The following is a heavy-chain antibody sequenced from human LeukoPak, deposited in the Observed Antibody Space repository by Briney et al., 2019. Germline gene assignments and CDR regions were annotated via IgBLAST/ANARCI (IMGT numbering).Heavy chain of an antibody. V-gene: IGHV4-59*01. D-gene: IGHD6-13*01. Sequence: PSETLSLTCTVSGGSISGYYWSWIRQPPGKGLEWIAYIYYSGSTNYNPSLKSRVTISVDTSKNQFSLKLTSVTAADTAVYYCARDQRGSSSLDYWGQGTLVTVSS. CDR3: ARDQRGSSSLDY. CDR2: IYYSGST. J-gene: IGHJ4*02. CDR1: GGSISGYY.